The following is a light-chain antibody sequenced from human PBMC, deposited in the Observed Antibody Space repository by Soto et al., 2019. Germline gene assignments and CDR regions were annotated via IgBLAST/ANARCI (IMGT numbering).Light chain of an antibody. J-gene: IGKJ2*01. V-gene: IGKV1-39*01. CDR2: AAS. Sequence: DIQMTQSTSSRSASVGDRVTITCRASQSISSYLNWYQQKPWKAPKLLIYAASSLQSGVPSRFSGSGSGTDFTLTISSLQPEDFATYYCQQSYSTPHFGQGTKLEIK. CDR3: QQSYSTPH. CDR1: QSISSY.